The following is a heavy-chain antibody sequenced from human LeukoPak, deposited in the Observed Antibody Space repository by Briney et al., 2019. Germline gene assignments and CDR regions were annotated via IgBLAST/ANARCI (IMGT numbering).Heavy chain of an antibody. V-gene: IGHV3-23*01. Sequence: GGSLRLSCAASGFTFSSYAMSWVRQAPGKGLEWVSGISGSGDNTYYADSVKGRFTISRDNSKNTLYLQMNSLRAEDTAVYYCAKDSDEVDKEYYYDSSGPWGHFDYWGQGTLVTVSS. CDR2: ISGSGDNT. CDR1: GFTFSSYA. CDR3: AKDSDEVDKEYYYDSSGPWGHFDY. D-gene: IGHD3-22*01. J-gene: IGHJ4*02.